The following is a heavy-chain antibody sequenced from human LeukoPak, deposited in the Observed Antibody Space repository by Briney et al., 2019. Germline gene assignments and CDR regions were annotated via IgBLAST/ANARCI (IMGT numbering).Heavy chain of an antibody. D-gene: IGHD6-6*01. CDR3: ARDVRPDY. V-gene: IGHV3-20*04. Sequence: PGGSLRLSCAASGFTFSSYSMNWVRQAPGKGLEWVSGINWDGGSTGYADSVKGRFTISRDNAKNSLYLQMNALRAEDTAVYYCARDVRPDYWGQGTLVTVST. CDR1: GFTFSSYS. CDR2: INWDGGST. J-gene: IGHJ4*02.